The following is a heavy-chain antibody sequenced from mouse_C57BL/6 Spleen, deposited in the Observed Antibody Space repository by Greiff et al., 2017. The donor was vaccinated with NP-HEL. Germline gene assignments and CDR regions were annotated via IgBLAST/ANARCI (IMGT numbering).Heavy chain of an antibody. CDR2: INPYNGDT. CDR1: GYSFTGYF. V-gene: IGHV1-20*01. J-gene: IGHJ1*03. Sequence: EVQLQQSGPELVKPGDSVKISCKASGYSFTGYFMNWVMQSHGKSLEWIGRINPYNGDTFYNQKFKGKATLTVDKSSSTAHMELRSLTSEDSAVYYCARSDYGSSHWYFDVWGTGTTVTVSS. CDR3: ARSDYGSSHWYFDV. D-gene: IGHD1-1*01.